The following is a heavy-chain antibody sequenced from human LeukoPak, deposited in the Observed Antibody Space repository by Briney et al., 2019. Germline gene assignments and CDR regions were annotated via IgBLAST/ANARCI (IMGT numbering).Heavy chain of an antibody. D-gene: IGHD3-3*02. Sequence: PGGSLRLSCTASEFIFNNYAMTWVRQPPGKGLEWVSGISGSGGSANYAESVKGRFTISRDNSKNMLYLQMESLRAEDTAVYYCARFETVHFSDGFDIWGQGTMVTVSS. V-gene: IGHV3-23*01. CDR2: ISGSGGSA. CDR1: EFIFNNYA. J-gene: IGHJ3*02. CDR3: ARFETVHFSDGFDI.